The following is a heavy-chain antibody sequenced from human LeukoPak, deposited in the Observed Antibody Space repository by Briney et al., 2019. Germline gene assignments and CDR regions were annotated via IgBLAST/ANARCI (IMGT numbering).Heavy chain of an antibody. CDR2: ISYDGSNK. CDR3: ARARSSGFLEPYDAFDI. Sequence: GRSLRLSCAASGFTFSSYGMHWVRQAPGKGLEWVAVISYDGSNKYYADSVKGRFTISRDNSKNTLYLQMNSLRAEDTAVYYCARARSSGFLEPYDAFDIWGQGTMVTVSS. CDR1: GFTFSSYG. J-gene: IGHJ3*02. D-gene: IGHD3-22*01. V-gene: IGHV3-30*19.